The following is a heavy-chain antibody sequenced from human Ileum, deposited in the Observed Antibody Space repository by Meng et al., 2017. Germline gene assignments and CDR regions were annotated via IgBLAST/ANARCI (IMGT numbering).Heavy chain of an antibody. CDR2: IYYSGST. Sequence: GSLRLSCTVSGYSIISGYFWGWIRQPPGTGLEWTGRIYYSGSTYYNPSLKSRVTISLDTSKNQCALKLSSVTDADTAVYYCARENVLVWVGEFVHFYYGMDAWGQGTTVTVSS. J-gene: IGHJ6*02. D-gene: IGHD3-10*01. V-gene: IGHV4-38-2*02. CDR3: ARENVLVWVGEFVHFYYGMDA. CDR1: GYSIISGYF.